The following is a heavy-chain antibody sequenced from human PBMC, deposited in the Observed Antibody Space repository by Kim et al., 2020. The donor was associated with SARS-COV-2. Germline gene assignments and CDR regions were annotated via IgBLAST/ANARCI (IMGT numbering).Heavy chain of an antibody. Sequence: GGSLRLSCGASGFTVNNFAMSWVRQAPGKGLEWVSTDPGGGGRTFYADSVKGRFTISRDNSKNTVFXQMNSVRAEDTAVYYCAKAQPLSXGWYVFEDWGQGTXVTVSS. D-gene: IGHD6-19*01. V-gene: IGHV3-23*01. CDR3: AKAQPLSXGWYVFED. J-gene: IGHJ4*02. CDR1: GFTVNNFA. CDR2: DPGGGGRT.